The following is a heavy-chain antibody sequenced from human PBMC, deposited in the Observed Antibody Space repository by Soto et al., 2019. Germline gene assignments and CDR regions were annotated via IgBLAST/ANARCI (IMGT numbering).Heavy chain of an antibody. CDR2: INPNGGVT. CDR3: ENGSGGATATLDYYYFYMDV. Sequence: QVQLVQSGAEVRKPGASVTVSCRSSGDSFNDYYIHWVRQAPGQGFEWMGWINPNGGVTKYAQKFHGGVSMTRDTCIRTVYMQQSRLRSDGTAVYSCENGSGGATATLDYYYFYMDVWGTGTTVTVSS. V-gene: IGHV1-2*02. J-gene: IGHJ6*03. D-gene: IGHD5-12*01. CDR1: GDSFNDYY.